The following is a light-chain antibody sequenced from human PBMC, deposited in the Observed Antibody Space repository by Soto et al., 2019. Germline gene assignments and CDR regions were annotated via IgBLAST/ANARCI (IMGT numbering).Light chain of an antibody. Sequence: QSVLTQPASVSGSPGQSITISCTGTSSDVGGYNYVSWYQQHPGKAPIFMIYDVSNRPSGVSNRFSGSKSGNTASLTISGLQAEDEADYYCSSYTTSNTRQIVFGTGTKVTVL. CDR2: DVS. CDR1: SSDVGGYNY. J-gene: IGLJ1*01. CDR3: SSYTTSNTRQIV. V-gene: IGLV2-14*01.